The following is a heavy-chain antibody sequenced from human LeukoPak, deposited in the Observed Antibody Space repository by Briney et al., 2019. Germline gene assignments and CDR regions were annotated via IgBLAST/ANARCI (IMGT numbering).Heavy chain of an antibody. V-gene: IGHV3-23*01. CDR1: GFTFSNYA. J-gene: IGHJ4*02. CDR2: ISGSGGST. CDR3: ATGRARDTAMAYFDY. Sequence: GGSLRLSCAASGFTFSNYAMSWVRQAPGKGLEWVSAISGSGGSTYYADSVKGRFTISRDNSQNTLYLQMNSLRAEDTAVYYCATGRARDTAMAYFDYWGQGTLVTVSS. D-gene: IGHD5-18*01.